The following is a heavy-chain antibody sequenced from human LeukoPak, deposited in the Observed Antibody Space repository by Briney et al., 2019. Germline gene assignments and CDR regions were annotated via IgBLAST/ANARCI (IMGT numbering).Heavy chain of an antibody. CDR1: GFTFSSYW. CDR2: IKQGGSEK. J-gene: IGHJ4*02. CDR3: ARDLEPAWDSSGYHFDY. V-gene: IGHV3-7*01. D-gene: IGHD3-22*01. Sequence: PGGSLRLSCAASGFTFSSYWMSWVRQAPGKGLEWVANIKQGGSEKYYVDSVKGRFTISRDNAKNSLYLQMNSLRAEDTAVYYCARDLEPAWDSSGYHFDYWGQGTLVTVSS.